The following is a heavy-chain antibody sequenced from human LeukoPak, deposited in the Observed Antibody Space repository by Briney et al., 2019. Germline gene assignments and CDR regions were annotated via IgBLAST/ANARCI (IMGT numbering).Heavy chain of an antibody. J-gene: IGHJ5*02. CDR1: GGSISSSSYY. V-gene: IGHV4-39*01. Sequence: KPSETLSLTCTVSGGSISSSSYYWGWLRQPPGKGLEWIGSIYYSGSTYYNPSLKSRVTISVDTSKNQFSLMLISETAADTAVYYCATRTTRENGFDPWGQGTLVTVSS. D-gene: IGHD1-14*01. CDR2: IYYSGST. CDR3: ATRTTRENGFDP.